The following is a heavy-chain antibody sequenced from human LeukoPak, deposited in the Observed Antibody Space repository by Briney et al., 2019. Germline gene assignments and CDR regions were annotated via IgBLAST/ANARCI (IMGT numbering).Heavy chain of an antibody. J-gene: IGHJ4*02. V-gene: IGHV3-23*01. D-gene: IGHD6-6*01. Sequence: GGSLRLSCEASGFTFSDYAMSWVRQAPGKGLEWVSAISGVGGTTYYADSVKGRFTISRDNSKNTLYLQMNSLRAEDTAVYYCAKQLIAARTNDYWGQGTLVTVSS. CDR1: GFTFSDYA. CDR2: ISGVGGTT. CDR3: AKQLIAARTNDY.